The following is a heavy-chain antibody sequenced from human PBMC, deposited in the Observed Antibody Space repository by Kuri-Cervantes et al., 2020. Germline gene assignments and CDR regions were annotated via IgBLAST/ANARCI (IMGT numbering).Heavy chain of an antibody. J-gene: IGHJ4*02. D-gene: IGHD3-22*01. CDR2: INHSGRT. CDR1: GGSISSYY. CDR3: ASYDSSGYYQLH. V-gene: IGHV4-34*01. Sequence: SETLSLTCTVSGGSISSYYWSWIRQPPGKGLEWIGEINHSGRTNYNPSIKSRVTISVDTSKNQFSLKLSSVTAADTAVYYCASYDSSGYYQLHWGQGALVTVSS.